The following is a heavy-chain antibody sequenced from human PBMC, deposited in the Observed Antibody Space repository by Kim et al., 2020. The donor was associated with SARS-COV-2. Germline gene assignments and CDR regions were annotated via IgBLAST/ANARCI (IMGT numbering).Heavy chain of an antibody. CDR1: GFTFSSYA. V-gene: IGHV3-23*01. Sequence: GGSLRLSCAASGFTFSSYAMTWVRQAPGKGLEWVSGISGSGDATYQSDSVKGRCTTSRDNSKNTLYLQMNSLKAEDTAIYYCARNTAIQLWSFFDRWGQGTLVTVSS. CDR3: ARNTAIQLWSFFDR. CDR2: ISGSGDAT. J-gene: IGHJ4*02. D-gene: IGHD5-18*01.